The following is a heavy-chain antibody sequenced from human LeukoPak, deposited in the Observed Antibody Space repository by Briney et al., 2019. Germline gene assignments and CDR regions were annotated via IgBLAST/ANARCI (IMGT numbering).Heavy chain of an antibody. Sequence: PGGSLGLSCAASGFTFSSYAMSWVRQAPGKGLEWVSAISGSGGSTYYADSVKGRFTISRDNSKNTLYLQMNSLRAEDTAVYYCAKCDSSSWYNYYGMDVWGQGTTVTVSS. D-gene: IGHD6-13*01. CDR2: ISGSGGST. J-gene: IGHJ6*02. CDR3: AKCDSSSWYNYYGMDV. V-gene: IGHV3-23*01. CDR1: GFTFSSYA.